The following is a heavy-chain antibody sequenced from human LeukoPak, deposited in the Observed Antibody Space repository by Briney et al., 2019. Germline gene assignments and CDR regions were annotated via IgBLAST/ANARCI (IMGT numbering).Heavy chain of an antibody. J-gene: IGHJ4*02. CDR3: ANDLGWIQLNLG. CDR2: ISGSGGHT. CDR1: GFTFSNYA. V-gene: IGHV3-23*01. D-gene: IGHD5-18*01. Sequence: AGGSLRLSCAASGFTFSNYALSWVRQAPGKGLEWVSSISGSGGHTYYADSVKGRFTISRDNSRNTVYLQMNSLRAEDTAVYYCANDLGWIQLNLGRGQGTLVTVSS.